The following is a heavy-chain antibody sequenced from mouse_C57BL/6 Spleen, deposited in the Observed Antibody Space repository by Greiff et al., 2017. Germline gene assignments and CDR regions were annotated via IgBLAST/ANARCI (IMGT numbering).Heavy chain of an antibody. CDR3: ARWNYGSSYFDY. Sequence: QVQLQQSGTELVKPGASVKLSCKASGYTFTSYWMHWVKQRPGQGLEWIGNINPSNGGTNYNEKFKSKATLTVDKSSSTAYMQLSSLTSEDSAVYYCARWNYGSSYFDYWGQGTTLTVSS. CDR2: INPSNGGT. J-gene: IGHJ2*01. D-gene: IGHD1-1*01. CDR1: GYTFTSYW. V-gene: IGHV1-53*01.